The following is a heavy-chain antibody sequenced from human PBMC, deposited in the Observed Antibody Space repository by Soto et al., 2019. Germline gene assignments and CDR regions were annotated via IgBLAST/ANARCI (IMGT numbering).Heavy chain of an antibody. CDR2: ISGSGGST. CDR1: GFTFSSYA. J-gene: IGHJ4*02. CDR3: DVYSYGFDY. D-gene: IGHD5-18*01. Sequence: EVQLLESGGGLVQPGGSLRLSCAASGFTFSSYAMSWVRQAPGKGLEWVSAISGSGGSTYYADSVKVRFTISRDNSKNTLYLQMTSLRAEDTAVYYCDVYSYGFDYWGQGTLVTVSS. V-gene: IGHV3-23*01.